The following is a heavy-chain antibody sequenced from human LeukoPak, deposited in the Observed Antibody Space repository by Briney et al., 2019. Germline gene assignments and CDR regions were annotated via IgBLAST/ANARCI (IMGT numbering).Heavy chain of an antibody. CDR1: GCTFSSYA. V-gene: IGHV1-69*04. CDR3: ARELDIVVIPAAIAWFDP. D-gene: IGHD2-2*02. CDR2: IIPILGIA. Sequence: ASVKVSCKASGCTFSSYAICWVRQAPGQGLEWMGRIIPILGIANYAQKFQGRVTITADKSTSTAYMELSSLRSEDTAVCYCARELDIVVIPAAIAWFDPWGQGTRATVS. J-gene: IGHJ5*02.